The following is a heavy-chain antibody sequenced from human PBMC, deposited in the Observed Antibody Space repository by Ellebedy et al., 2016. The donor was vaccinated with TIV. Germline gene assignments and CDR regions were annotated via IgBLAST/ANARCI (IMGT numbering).Heavy chain of an antibody. CDR3: ARATHDYVWRYYFDY. V-gene: IGHV1-46*04. D-gene: IGHD3-16*01. Sequence: AASVKVSCKASGYTFTNYYMHCLRQAPGQGLEWMGIINPSGGSTTYAQNLQGRVTMTRDTSTSTVYMELSSLRSEDTAVYYCARATHDYVWRYYFDYWGQGTLVTVSS. CDR1: GYTFTNYY. CDR2: INPSGGST. J-gene: IGHJ4*02.